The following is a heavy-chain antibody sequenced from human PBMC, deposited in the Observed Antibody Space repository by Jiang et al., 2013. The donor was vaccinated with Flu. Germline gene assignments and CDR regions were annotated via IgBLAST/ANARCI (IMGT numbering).Heavy chain of an antibody. J-gene: IGHJ6*02. V-gene: IGHV3-23*01. D-gene: IGHD3-10*01. CDR1: A. CDR2: ISGSGGST. CDR3: AKDIAGSYPYYYYYGMDV. Sequence: AMSWVRQAPGKGLEWVSAISGSGGSTYYADSVKGRFTISRDNSKNTLYLQMNSLRAEDTAVYYCAKDIAGSYPYYYYYGMDVWGQGTTVTVSS.